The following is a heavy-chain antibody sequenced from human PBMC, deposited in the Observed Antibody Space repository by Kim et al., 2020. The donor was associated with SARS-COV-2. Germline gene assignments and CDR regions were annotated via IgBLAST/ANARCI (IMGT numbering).Heavy chain of an antibody. J-gene: IGHJ2*01. Sequence: GGSLRLSCAASGSTFTNNWMSWVRQVPGKGLEWVANVKQDGSEKFYVDSVKGRFTISRDNAKNSVYLQMNSLRDEDMAIYYCARDARGDRYFDVWGRGTLVTVSS. CDR2: VKQDGSEK. CDR1: GSTFTNNW. CDR3: ARDARGDRYFDV. V-gene: IGHV3-7*03.